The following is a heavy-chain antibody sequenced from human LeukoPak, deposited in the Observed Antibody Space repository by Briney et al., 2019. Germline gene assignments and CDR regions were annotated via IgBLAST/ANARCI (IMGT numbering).Heavy chain of an antibody. Sequence: ASVKVSCKASGYTFTGHFLHWLRQAPGQGLEWMGIINPSGGSTSYAQKFQGRVTMTRDMSTSTVYMELSSLRSEDTAVYYCARAIFGVVYAFDIWGQGTMVTVSS. D-gene: IGHD3-3*01. CDR2: INPSGGST. J-gene: IGHJ3*02. CDR3: ARAIFGVVYAFDI. CDR1: GYTFTGHF. V-gene: IGHV1-46*01.